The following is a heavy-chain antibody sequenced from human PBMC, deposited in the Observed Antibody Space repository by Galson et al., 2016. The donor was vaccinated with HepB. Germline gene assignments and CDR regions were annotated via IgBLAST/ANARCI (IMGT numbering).Heavy chain of an antibody. J-gene: IGHJ6*02. CDR3: ARDRIIPACRDYYYGMDV. CDR1: GFTFSSYV. V-gene: IGHV3-30*04. Sequence: SLRLSCAASGFTFSSYVMFWVRQAPGKGLEWVSVISNDGNNKSYADSVKGRFTISRDNSRYTLYLHKNSLRTEDTAVYYCARDRIIPACRDYYYGMDVWGQGTTVTVSS. D-gene: IGHD2-2*01. CDR2: ISNDGNNK.